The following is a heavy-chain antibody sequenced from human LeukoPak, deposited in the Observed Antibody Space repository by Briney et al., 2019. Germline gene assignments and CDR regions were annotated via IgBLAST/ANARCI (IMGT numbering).Heavy chain of an antibody. V-gene: IGHV4-39*01. D-gene: IGHD6-13*01. CDR1: GYSISSSYY. CDR3: ARRAAAVFPFDP. Sequence: SETLSLTCIVSGYSISSSYYWGWIRQPPGKGLEWIGSIYYSGSTYYNPSLKSRVTISVDTSKNQFPLKLSSVTAADTAVYYCARRAAAVFPFDPWGQGTLVTVSS. J-gene: IGHJ5*02. CDR2: IYYSGST.